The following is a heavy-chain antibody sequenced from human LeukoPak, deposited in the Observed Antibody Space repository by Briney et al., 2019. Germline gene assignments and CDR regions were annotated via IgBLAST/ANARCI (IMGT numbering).Heavy chain of an antibody. CDR2: IWYDGSNK. CDR1: GFTFSSYG. V-gene: IGHV3-33*01. D-gene: IGHD3-22*01. CDR3: ARDQNEGYYDSSGFLDY. Sequence: GGSLRLSCAASGFTFSSYGMHWVRQAPGKGLEWVAVIWYDGSNKYYADSVKGRFTISRDNSKNTLYLQMNSLRAEDTAVYYCARDQNEGYYDSSGFLDYWGQGTLVTVSS. J-gene: IGHJ4*02.